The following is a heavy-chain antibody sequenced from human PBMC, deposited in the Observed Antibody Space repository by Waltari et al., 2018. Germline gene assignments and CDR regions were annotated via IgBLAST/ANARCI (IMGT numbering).Heavy chain of an antibody. CDR2: INQGGSEI. D-gene: IGHD3-22*01. J-gene: IGHJ3*01. CDR1: GFTFKNYW. V-gene: IGHV3-7*01. CDR3: ARVAYDSWNFDF. Sequence: EVKLVESGGGLVQPGESLRLSCAAYGFTFKNYWMTWVRQAPGKGLEWMANINQGGSEIFYVDSVKGRFTISRDDAKNSLYLQMNSLRAEDMAVYYCARVAYDSWNFDFWGQGTMVTVSS.